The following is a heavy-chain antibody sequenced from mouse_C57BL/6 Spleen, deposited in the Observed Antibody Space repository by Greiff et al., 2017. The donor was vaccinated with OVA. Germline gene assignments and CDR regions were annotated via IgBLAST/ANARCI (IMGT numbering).Heavy chain of an antibody. V-gene: IGHV5-17*01. Sequence: EVQGVESGGGLVKPGGSLKLSCAASGFTFSDYGMHWVRQAPEKGLEWVAYISSGSRTLYYAATVKGRFTISRDNAKNTLFLQMTSLRSEDTAMYYWAREGLRPDAMDYWGQGTSVTVSS. J-gene: IGHJ4*01. CDR2: ISSGSRTL. D-gene: IGHD2-4*01. CDR3: AREGLRPDAMDY. CDR1: GFTFSDYG.